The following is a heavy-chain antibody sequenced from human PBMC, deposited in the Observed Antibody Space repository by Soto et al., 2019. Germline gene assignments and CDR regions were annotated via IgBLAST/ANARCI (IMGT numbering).Heavy chain of an antibody. Sequence: GGSLRLSCAASGFTFSSYWMSWVRPAPGKGLAWVANIKQDGSEEYYVDAVKRRFTRSRDHAKNSLYLQMNSLRAEDTAVYDWARDRGSTMVRGVSNEAFDIGGQGTMVTGSS. V-gene: IGHV3-7*03. CDR3: ARDRGSTMVRGVSNEAFDI. D-gene: IGHD3-10*01. CDR1: GFTFSSYW. CDR2: IKQDGSEE. J-gene: IGHJ3*02.